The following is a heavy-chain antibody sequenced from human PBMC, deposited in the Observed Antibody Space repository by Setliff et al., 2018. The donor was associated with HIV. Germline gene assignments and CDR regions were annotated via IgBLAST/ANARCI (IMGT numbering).Heavy chain of an antibody. J-gene: IGHJ6*02. Sequence: PSETLSLTCTVSGGSISSGDYYWSWIRQPPGKGLEWIGYIYYTGSTNYNPSLKSRVTISVDTSKNQFSLKLSSVTAADTAVYYCARDRWSVAGAYYYYGMDVWGQGTTVTVSS. CDR3: ARDRWSVAGAYYYYGMDV. D-gene: IGHD6-19*01. V-gene: IGHV4-61*08. CDR1: GGSISSGDYY. CDR2: IYYTGST.